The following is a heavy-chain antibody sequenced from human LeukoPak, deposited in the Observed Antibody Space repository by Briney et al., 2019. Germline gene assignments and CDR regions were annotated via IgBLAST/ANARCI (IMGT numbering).Heavy chain of an antibody. V-gene: IGHV3-23*01. Sequence: GGSLRLSCAASGFTFSSYEMNWVRQAPGKGLEWVSGISGSGGATYYADSVKGRFTISRDDPHNTLYLQMNSLRAEDTAAYYCAKDFSSGYSTYYFDLWGQGTLVAVSS. J-gene: IGHJ4*02. CDR3: AKDFSSGYSTYYFDL. D-gene: IGHD3-22*01. CDR1: GFTFSSYE. CDR2: ISGSGGAT.